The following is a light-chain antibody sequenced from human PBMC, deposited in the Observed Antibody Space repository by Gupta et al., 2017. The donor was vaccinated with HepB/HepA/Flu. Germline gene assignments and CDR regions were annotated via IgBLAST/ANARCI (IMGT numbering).Light chain of an antibody. CDR3: AAWDDSLNGVV. CDR1: SSNIGSNT. V-gene: IGLV1-44*01. CDR2: SNN. Sequence: SVLTHPPSASGPPGQRVTTSSPGSSSNIGSNTVNWYQQLPGTAPKLLIYSNNQRPSGVPDRFSGSKSGTSASLAISGLQSEDEADYYCAAWDDSLNGVVFGGGTKLTVL. J-gene: IGLJ2*01.